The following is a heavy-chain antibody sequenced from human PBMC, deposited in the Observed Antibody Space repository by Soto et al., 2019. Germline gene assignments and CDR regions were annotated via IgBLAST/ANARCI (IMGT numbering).Heavy chain of an antibody. V-gene: IGHV4-38-2*01. CDR3: ARARWYDDFDV. CDR1: GFFISSGNY. Sequence: TSETLSLTCAVSGFFISSGNYWGWIRKPPGKGLEWIGSIFHGGNTYYNPSLKSRVTISVDMSKNQFSLKLNSVTAADTAVYYCARARWYDDFDVWGQGTVVTVSS. CDR2: IFHGGNT. D-gene: IGHD2-15*01. J-gene: IGHJ3*01.